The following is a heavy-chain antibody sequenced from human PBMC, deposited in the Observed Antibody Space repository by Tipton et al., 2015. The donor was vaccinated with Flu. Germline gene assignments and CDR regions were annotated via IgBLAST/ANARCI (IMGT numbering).Heavy chain of an antibody. CDR2: ISYSGVT. J-gene: IGHJ5*02. CDR1: GYSLTKYG. D-gene: IGHD3-10*01. V-gene: IGHV1-18*01. CDR3: ARDYYNYGKFDA. Sequence: QSGPEVKNPGASVTVSCKASGYSLTKYGVSWVRQAPRQGLEWMGWISYSGVTNQAPKFQARVTLTTDTSTATAYMELTNLRSDDTAIYYCARDYYNYGKFDAWGQGTPVTVSS.